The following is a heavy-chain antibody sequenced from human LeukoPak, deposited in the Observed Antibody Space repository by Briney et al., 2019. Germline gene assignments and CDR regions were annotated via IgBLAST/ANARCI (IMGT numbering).Heavy chain of an antibody. V-gene: IGHV3-48*02. CDR3: ARDDDDLDY. J-gene: IGHJ4*02. CDR2: ISSDSSSI. D-gene: IGHD3-3*01. CDR1: GFTFSNYN. Sequence: TGGSLRLSCAASGFTFSNYNMNWVRQAPGMGLEWVSYISSDSSSIYYADSVKGRFTISRDTAKSSLYLQMNSLRDDDTAVYYCARDDDDLDYWGQGTLVTVSS.